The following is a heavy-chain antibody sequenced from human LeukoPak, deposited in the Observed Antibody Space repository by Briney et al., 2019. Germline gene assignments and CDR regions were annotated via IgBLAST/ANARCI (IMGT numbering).Heavy chain of an antibody. CDR1: GFTFSSYA. Sequence: GGSLRLSCAASGFTFSSYAMSWVRQVPGKGLEWVSAISGSGGSTYYADSVKGRFTISRDNSKNTLYLQMNSLRAEDTAVYYCARGAYDFWSGYKGTDYYYYYMDVWGKGTTVTVSS. J-gene: IGHJ6*03. V-gene: IGHV3-23*01. CDR2: ISGSGGST. D-gene: IGHD3-3*01. CDR3: ARGAYDFWSGYKGTDYYYYYMDV.